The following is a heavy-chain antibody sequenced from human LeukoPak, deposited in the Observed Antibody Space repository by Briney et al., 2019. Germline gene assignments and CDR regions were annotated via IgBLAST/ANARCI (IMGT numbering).Heavy chain of an antibody. V-gene: IGHV4-38-2*02. CDR1: GYSISSGYY. D-gene: IGHD3-10*01. Sequence: SETLSLTCTVSGYSISSGYYWGWIRQPPGKGLEWIGSIYHSGSTYYNPSLKSRVTISVDTSKSQFSLKLSSVTAADTAVYYCARDPFARHGSGSYRERRASDYWGQGTLDTVSS. J-gene: IGHJ4*02. CDR3: ARDPFARHGSGSYRERRASDY. CDR2: IYHSGST.